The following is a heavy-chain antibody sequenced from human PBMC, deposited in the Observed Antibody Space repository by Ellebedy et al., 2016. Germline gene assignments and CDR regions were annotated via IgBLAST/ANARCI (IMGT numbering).Heavy chain of an antibody. J-gene: IGHJ4*02. CDR3: ARDLPHNIALHY. CDR1: GVIVYTNY. Sequence: GESLKISXAASGVIVYTNYMTWVRQAPGKGLEWVSAISSGGDTYYADSVKGRFTISSDNSKNTLYLQMNSLRAEDTAVYYCARDLPHNIALHYWGQGTLVTVSS. V-gene: IGHV3-53*01. CDR2: ISSGGDT. D-gene: IGHD6-13*01.